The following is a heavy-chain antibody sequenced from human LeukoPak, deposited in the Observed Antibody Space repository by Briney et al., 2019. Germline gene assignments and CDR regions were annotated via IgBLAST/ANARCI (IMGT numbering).Heavy chain of an antibody. D-gene: IGHD2-15*01. CDR1: GYTFTGYY. CDR2: INPNSGGT. CDR3: ARYCSGGSCPFDY. J-gene: IGHJ4*02. V-gene: IGHV1-2*02. Sequence: ASVKVSCKASGYTFTGYYMHWVRQAPGQGPEWVGWINPNSGGTNYAQKFQGRVTMTRDTSISTAHMELSRLRSDDTAVYYCARYCSGGSCPFDYWGQGTLVTVSS.